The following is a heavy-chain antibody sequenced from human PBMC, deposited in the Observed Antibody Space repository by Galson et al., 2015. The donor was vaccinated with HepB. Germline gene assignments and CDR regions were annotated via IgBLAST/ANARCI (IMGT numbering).Heavy chain of an antibody. CDR3: ARDTRGARFYYYMDV. D-gene: IGHD3-10*01. Sequence: SVKVSCKASGGTFSSYAISWVRQAPGQGLEWMGGIIPIFGTANYAQKFQGRVTITADESTSTAYMELSSLRSEDTAVYYCARDTRGARFYYYMDVWGKGTTVTVSS. J-gene: IGHJ6*03. V-gene: IGHV1-69*13. CDR2: IIPIFGTA. CDR1: GGTFSSYA.